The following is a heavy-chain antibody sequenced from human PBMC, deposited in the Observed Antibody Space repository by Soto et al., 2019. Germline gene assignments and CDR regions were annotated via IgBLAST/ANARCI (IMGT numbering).Heavy chain of an antibody. CDR1: GGSISSSNW. D-gene: IGHD2-2*01. V-gene: IGHV4-4*02. Sequence: QVQLQESGPGLVKPSGTLSLTCAVSGGSISSSNWWSWVRQPPGKGLEWIGEFYHSGSTNYNPSLKSRVTISVDKSKNQFSLNLSSVPAADTAVYYCARTSCYVGGCGWFDPWGQGTLVTVSS. CDR2: FYHSGST. CDR3: ARTSCYVGGCGWFDP. J-gene: IGHJ5*02.